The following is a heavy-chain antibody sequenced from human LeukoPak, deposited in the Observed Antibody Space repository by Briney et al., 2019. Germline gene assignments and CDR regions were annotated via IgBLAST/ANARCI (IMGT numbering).Heavy chain of an antibody. V-gene: IGHV3-11*04. CDR1: GFTFGDYY. Sequence: GGSLRLSCAASGFTFGDYYMTWIRQAPGKGLEWVSYISSRSGSSIYYGDSVKGRFTVSRDNAKNSLYLQMNSLRGEDTAVYYCARIGTDLLTPPWYFDYWGQGTLVTVSS. J-gene: IGHJ4*02. CDR2: ISSRSGSSI. D-gene: IGHD4-23*01. CDR3: ARIGTDLLTPPWYFDY.